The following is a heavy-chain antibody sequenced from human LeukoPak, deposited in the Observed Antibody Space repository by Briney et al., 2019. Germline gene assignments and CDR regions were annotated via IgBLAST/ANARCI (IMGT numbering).Heavy chain of an antibody. CDR3: AKDRGYSSSWYVFGY. V-gene: IGHV3-30*18. CDR2: ISDDGSNK. Sequence: GRSLRLSCAASGFTFSSYGMHWVRQAPGKGLEWVAVISDDGSNKYYGDSVKGRFTISRDNSKNTLYLQMNSLRAEDTAAYYCAKDRGYSSSWYVFGYWGQGTLVTVSS. J-gene: IGHJ4*02. D-gene: IGHD6-13*01. CDR1: GFTFSSYG.